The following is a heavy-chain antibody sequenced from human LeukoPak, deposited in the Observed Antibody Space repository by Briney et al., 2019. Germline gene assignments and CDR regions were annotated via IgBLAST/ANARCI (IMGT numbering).Heavy chain of an antibody. Sequence: SETLSLTCTVSGGSISSSSYYWGWIRQPPGKGLEWIGSIYYSGSTYYNPSLKSRVTISVDTSKNQFSLKLSSVTAADTAVYYCARGPRKKQLVYWGQGTLVTVSS. CDR1: GGSISSSSYY. CDR3: ARGPRKKQLVY. D-gene: IGHD6-6*01. J-gene: IGHJ4*02. V-gene: IGHV4-39*07. CDR2: IYYSGST.